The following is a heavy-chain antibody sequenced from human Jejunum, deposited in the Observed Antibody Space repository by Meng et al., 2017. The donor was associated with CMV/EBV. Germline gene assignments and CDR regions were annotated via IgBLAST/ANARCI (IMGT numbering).Heavy chain of an antibody. CDR2: FYRSGST. CDR3: ARAPDMVWFDP. D-gene: IGHD3-10*01. CDR1: GYSISSTNY. V-gene: IGHV4-38-2*02. Sequence: VSGYSISSTNYWGWIRQPPGKGLEWIGSFYRSGSTYYNPSLKSRVTISVDTSKNQFSLKLSSVTAADTAIYYCARAPDMVWFDPWGQGTLVTVSS. J-gene: IGHJ5*02.